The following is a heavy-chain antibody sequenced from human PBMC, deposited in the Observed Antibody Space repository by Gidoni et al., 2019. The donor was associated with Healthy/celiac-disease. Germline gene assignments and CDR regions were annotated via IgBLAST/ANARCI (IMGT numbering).Heavy chain of an antibody. CDR2: IYYSGST. V-gene: IGHV4-39*01. Sequence: QLQLQESGPGLVKHSETLSLTCTVSGGSISSSSYYWGWIRQPPGKGLEWIGSIYYSGSTYYNPSLKSRVTISVDTSKNQFSLKLSSVTAADTAVYYCASLGTGAGHLWDWGQVTLVTVSS. D-gene: IGHD7-27*01. CDR1: GGSISSSSYY. CDR3: ASLGTGAGHLWD. J-gene: IGHJ4*02.